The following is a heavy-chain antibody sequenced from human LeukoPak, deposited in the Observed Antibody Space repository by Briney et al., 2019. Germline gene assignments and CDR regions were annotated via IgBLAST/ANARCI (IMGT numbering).Heavy chain of an antibody. CDR1: GYSFSNHG. CDR2: ISPHKGNT. D-gene: IGHD1/OR15-1a*01. CDR3: ARDQQQGDHYSFYYMGF. J-gene: IGHJ6*03. V-gene: IGHV1-18*01. Sequence: GASVKVSCKGSGYSFSNHGITWVRQAPGQGLEWIGWISPHKGNTNYQQRLQGRLIMTTDASTSTAYMELRDLRSDDTAIYYCARDQQQGDHYSFYYMGFWGEGTTVIVSS.